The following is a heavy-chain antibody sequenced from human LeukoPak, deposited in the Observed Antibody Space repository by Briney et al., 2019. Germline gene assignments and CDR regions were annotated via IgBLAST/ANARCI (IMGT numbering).Heavy chain of an antibody. CDR3: AKERQVGGTAFDY. CDR2: VGNDAKTI. Sequence: GRSLRLSCVAHGFTFTGPSMHWVRQAPGKGLEGVAVVGNDAKTIFYADSVKGRFTISRDNSKNTLYLQMNGLRDEDTAVYYCAKERQVGGTAFDYWGQGSLVTVSS. J-gene: IGHJ4*02. CDR1: GFTFTGPS. D-gene: IGHD1-26*01. V-gene: IGHV3-30*04.